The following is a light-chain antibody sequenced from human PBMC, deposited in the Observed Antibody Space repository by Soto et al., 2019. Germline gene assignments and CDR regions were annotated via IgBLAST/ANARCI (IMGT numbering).Light chain of an antibody. V-gene: IGKV3-15*01. CDR1: HSVSDN. J-gene: IGKJ1*01. Sequence: EIVMTQSPATLSVAPGERVTLFGRASHSVSDNLAWYQQQPGQAPRLLVYGPSTRATGIPVRFSGSGSGTEFSLTIASLQSEDFAVYYCQQYNNWPPWTFGQGTKVHIK. CDR2: GPS. CDR3: QQYNNWPPWT.